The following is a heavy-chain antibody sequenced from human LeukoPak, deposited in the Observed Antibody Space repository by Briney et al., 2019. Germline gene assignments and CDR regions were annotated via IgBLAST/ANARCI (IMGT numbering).Heavy chain of an antibody. CDR3: ARLYGSGSYYIDY. D-gene: IGHD3-10*01. V-gene: IGHV4-59*01. J-gene: IGHJ4*02. Sequence: SETLSLTCTVSGGSISSYYWSWIRQPPGKGLEWIGYIYYSGSTNYNPSLKSRGTISVDTSKNQFSLKLSSVTAADTAVYYCARLYGSGSYYIDYWGQGTLVTVSS. CDR2: IYYSGST. CDR1: GGSISSYY.